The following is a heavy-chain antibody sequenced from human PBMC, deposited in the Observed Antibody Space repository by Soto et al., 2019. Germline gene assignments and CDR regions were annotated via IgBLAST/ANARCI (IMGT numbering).Heavy chain of an antibody. V-gene: IGHV1-69*12. CDR3: ASRSEYGYNYDFDY. Sequence: QVLLVQPGAEVKKPGSSVKVSCKASGGTFNSYAFSWVRQAPGQGLEWMGGIIPIFGTPNYAQKFQGRVTITADESTSTAYMELSGLRSEDTAVYYCASRSEYGYNYDFDYWGQGTLVTVSS. CDR1: GGTFNSYA. D-gene: IGHD5-12*01. J-gene: IGHJ4*02. CDR2: IIPIFGTP.